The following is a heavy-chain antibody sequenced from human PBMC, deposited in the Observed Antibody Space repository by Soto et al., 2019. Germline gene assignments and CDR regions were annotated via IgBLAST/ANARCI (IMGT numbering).Heavy chain of an antibody. D-gene: IGHD3-22*01. V-gene: IGHV4-30-4*01. CDR2: SHHSGST. J-gene: IGHJ5*02. Sequence: QVQLQETGPGLVKPSETLSLTCTVSGGSISSGDYYWSWIRRSPGKGLEWIGYSHHSGSTYYNPSLKTRATMSVDSSRNQFSLKLTSVTAPDTTVYYCAREYNKSGYRRLDPWGQGTLVTVSS. CDR1: GGSISSGDYY. CDR3: AREYNKSGYRRLDP.